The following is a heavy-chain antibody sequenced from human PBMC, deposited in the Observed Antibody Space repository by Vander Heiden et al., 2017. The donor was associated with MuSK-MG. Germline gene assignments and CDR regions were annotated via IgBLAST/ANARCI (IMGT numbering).Heavy chain of an antibody. J-gene: IGHJ5*02. CDR1: GATIDRSNYY. V-gene: IGHV4-39*01. CDR3: ATRYCRCGSCYGIWLDP. CDR2: VYFSGMT. Sequence: QLQLLESGPGLIRPSETLSLTCTVSGATIDRSNYYWAWIRQPPGKGLEWIGSVYFSGMTYHKPSRKNRVTISVDTSKNQVSLKLRSVTDEETDVYYCATRYCRCGSCYGIWLDPWGHGTRVSVSS. D-gene: IGHD2-15*01.